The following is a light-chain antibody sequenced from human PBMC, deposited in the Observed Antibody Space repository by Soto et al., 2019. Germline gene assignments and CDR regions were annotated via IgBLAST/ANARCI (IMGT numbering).Light chain of an antibody. CDR3: CSYAGSSTNWV. V-gene: IGLV2-23*01. J-gene: IGLJ3*02. Sequence: QSALTQPASVSGSPGQSITISCTGTSSDVGSYNLVSWYQQHPGKAPKLILYEGSKRPSGVSNRFSGSKSGNTASLTISGLQAEDEADYYCCSYAGSSTNWVFGGGTKVTVL. CDR1: SSDVGSYNL. CDR2: EGS.